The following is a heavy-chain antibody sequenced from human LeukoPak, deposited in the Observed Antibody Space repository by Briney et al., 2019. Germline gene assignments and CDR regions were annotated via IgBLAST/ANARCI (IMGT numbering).Heavy chain of an antibody. CDR1: GFTFSSYW. V-gene: IGHV3-74*01. D-gene: IGHD3-22*01. J-gene: IGHJ3*02. CDR3: ARGGSFYYDSNCYGI. Sequence: SGGSLRLSCAASGFTFSSYWMHWVRQAPGKGLMWVSRINNDGSTTNYADSVKGRFTISRDNAKSTLHLQMNSLRADDTAVYYCARGGSFYYDSNCYGIWGQGTMVTVSS. CDR2: INNDGSTT.